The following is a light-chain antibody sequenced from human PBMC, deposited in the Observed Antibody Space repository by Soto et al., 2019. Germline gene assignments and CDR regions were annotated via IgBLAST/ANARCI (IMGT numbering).Light chain of an antibody. CDR1: SSDVGNYNY. V-gene: IGLV2-11*01. J-gene: IGLJ1*01. CDR3: CSYAGSIYV. Sequence: QSALTQPRSVSGSPEQSVTISCTGTSSDVGNYNYVSWYQQHPGKAPKLMIYDVTKRPSGVPDRFSGSKSGNTASLTISGLQAEDEADYYCCSYAGSIYVFGTGTKVTVL. CDR2: DVT.